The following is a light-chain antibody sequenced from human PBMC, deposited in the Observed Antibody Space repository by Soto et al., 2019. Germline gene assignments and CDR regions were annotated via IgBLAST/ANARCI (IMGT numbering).Light chain of an antibody. CDR3: CSYAGNSSFV. Sequence: QSVLTQPASVSGFPGQSITISCAGSNTDVGDYPYVSWYQQHPGKAPKLIIFEVRNRPSGVSYRFSGSKSGNTASLTISGLQAEDEADYYCCSYAGNSSFVFGTGTKVTVL. CDR1: NTDVGDYPY. J-gene: IGLJ1*01. CDR2: EVR. V-gene: IGLV2-14*03.